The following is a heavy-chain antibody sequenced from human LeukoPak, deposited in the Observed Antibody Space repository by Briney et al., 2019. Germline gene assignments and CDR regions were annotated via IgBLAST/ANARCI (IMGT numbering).Heavy chain of an antibody. Sequence: EASVKVSCKASGYTFTGYYMHWVRQAPGQGLEWMGWINPNSGGTNYAQKFQGRVTMTRDTSISTAYMELSRLRSDDTAVYYCARDCSSTSCYRSMRYWGQGTLVTVSS. CDR1: GYTFTGYY. V-gene: IGHV1-2*02. CDR3: ARDCSSTSCYRSMRY. CDR2: INPNSGGT. D-gene: IGHD2-2*02. J-gene: IGHJ4*02.